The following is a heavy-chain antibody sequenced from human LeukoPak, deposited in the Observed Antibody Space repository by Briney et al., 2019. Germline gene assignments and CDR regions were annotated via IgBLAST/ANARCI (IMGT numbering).Heavy chain of an antibody. CDR3: ASASWNWNCPNYMDV. CDR1: GFTFSSYW. Sequence: PGGSLRLSCAASGFTFSSYWMSWVRQAPGKGLEWVANIKQDGSEKNYVESVKGRFTISRDNAKNSLYLQMNSLRAEDTAVYYCASASWNWNCPNYMDVWGKGTTVTVSS. V-gene: IGHV3-7*01. D-gene: IGHD1-7*01. J-gene: IGHJ6*03. CDR2: IKQDGSEK.